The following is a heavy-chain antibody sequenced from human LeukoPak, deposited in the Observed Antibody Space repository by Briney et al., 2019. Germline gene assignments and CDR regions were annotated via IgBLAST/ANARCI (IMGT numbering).Heavy chain of an antibody. D-gene: IGHD1-1*01. J-gene: IGHJ3*02. V-gene: IGHV4-59*08. CDR3: AVNLTRLTFDI. Sequence: SETLSLTCTVSGGSIITYYWSWIRQSPGKGLEWIGSIYYSGSTNYNPSLKSRVTISVDTSKNQFSLELSSVTAADTAVYYCAVNLTRLTFDIWGQGTMVTVSS. CDR2: IYYSGST. CDR1: GGSIITYY.